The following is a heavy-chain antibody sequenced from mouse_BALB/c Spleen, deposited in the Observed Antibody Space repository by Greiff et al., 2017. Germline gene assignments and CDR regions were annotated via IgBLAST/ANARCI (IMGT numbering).Heavy chain of an antibody. V-gene: IGHV5-6-5*01. CDR2: ISSGGST. CDR3: ATAYYGNSAWFAY. Sequence: EVKVVESGGGLVKPGGSLKLSCAASGFTFSSYAMSWVRQTPEKRLEWVASISSGGSTYYPDSVKGRFTISRDNARNILYLQMSSLRSEDTAMYYCATAYYGNSAWFAYWGQGTLVTVSA. J-gene: IGHJ3*01. CDR1: GFTFSSYA. D-gene: IGHD2-10*01.